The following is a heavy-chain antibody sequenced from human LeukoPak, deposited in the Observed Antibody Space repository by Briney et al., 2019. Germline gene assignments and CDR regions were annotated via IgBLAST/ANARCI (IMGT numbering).Heavy chain of an antibody. V-gene: IGHV4-59*01. D-gene: IGHD1-7*01. CDR3: AGIIPVGTGTTYYGMDV. Sequence: SETLSLTCTVSGGSISSYYWSWIRQPPGKGLEWIGYIYYSGSTNYNPSLKSRVTISVDTSKNQFSLKLSSVTAADTAVYYCAGIIPVGTGTTYYGMDVWGQGTTVTVSS. CDR2: IYYSGST. J-gene: IGHJ6*02. CDR1: GGSISSYY.